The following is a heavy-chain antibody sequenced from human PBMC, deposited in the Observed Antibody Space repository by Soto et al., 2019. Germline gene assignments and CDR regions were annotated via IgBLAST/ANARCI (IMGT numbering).Heavy chain of an antibody. Sequence: EVQLVETGGGLIKPGGSLRLSCAASGFTVSSNYMSWVRQAPGKGLEWVSVIYSGGSTYCADSVKGRFTISRDNSKNTLYLQMNSLRDEDTAVYYCAREGRGWHYFDYWGQGNLVTVSS. CDR3: AREGRGWHYFDY. CDR1: GFTVSSNY. V-gene: IGHV3-53*02. D-gene: IGHD6-19*01. CDR2: IYSGGST. J-gene: IGHJ4*02.